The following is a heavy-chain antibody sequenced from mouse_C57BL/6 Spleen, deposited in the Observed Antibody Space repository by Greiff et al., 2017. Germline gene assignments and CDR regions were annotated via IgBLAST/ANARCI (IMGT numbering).Heavy chain of an antibody. CDR1: GYTFTDYN. J-gene: IGHJ4*01. CDR2: INPNNGGT. CDR3: ARGRGAMDY. Sequence: EVQLVESGPELVKPGASVKIPCKASGYTFTDYNMDWVKQSHGKSLEWIGDINPNNGGTIYNQKFKGKATLAVDKSSSTAYMELRSLTSEDTAVYYCARGRGAMDYWGQGTSVTVSS. V-gene: IGHV1-18*01.